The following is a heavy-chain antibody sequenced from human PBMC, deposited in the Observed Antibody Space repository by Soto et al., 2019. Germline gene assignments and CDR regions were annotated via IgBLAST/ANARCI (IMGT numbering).Heavy chain of an antibody. CDR1: GDSISGGASF. D-gene: IGHD2-2*01. Sequence: SEILSLTCTVSGDSISGGASFWSWIRQPPGKGLEWIANVYYSGSSYYNPSLKSRLTISVDTTKNQFSLQLKSMTAADTAVYYCAKLSCTSSTCYFPGWFDPWGQGTLVTVSS. V-gene: IGHV4-31*03. J-gene: IGHJ5*02. CDR2: VYYSGSS. CDR3: AKLSCTSSTCYFPGWFDP.